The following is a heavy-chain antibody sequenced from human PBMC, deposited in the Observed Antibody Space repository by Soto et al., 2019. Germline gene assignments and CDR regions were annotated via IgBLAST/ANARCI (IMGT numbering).Heavy chain of an antibody. CDR2: IYPGDSDT. J-gene: IGHJ6*02. D-gene: IGHD2-15*01. V-gene: IGHV5-51*01. CDR3: ARQWVDIVSTTAYYDMYA. CDR1: GYSFTSYW. Sequence: GESLKISCKGSGYSFTSYWIGWVRQMPGKGLEWMGIIYPGDSDTRYSPSFQGQVTISADKSISTAYLQWSSLKASDTAMYYCARQWVDIVSTTAYYDMYALAQRTTVTVSS.